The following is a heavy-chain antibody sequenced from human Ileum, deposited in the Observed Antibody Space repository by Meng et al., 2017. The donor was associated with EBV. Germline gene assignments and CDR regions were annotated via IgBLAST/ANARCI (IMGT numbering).Heavy chain of an antibody. Sequence: QGLLVAFAGGVVQPGTSLCVSCAASGRSLSNYGMHWVRQAPCKWREWVALISPAGIWYPESVKGRFTVSRDNSKNTFYLQMNSLRFEDTAVYYCARDGIGWYPGDYWGRGTLVTVSS. V-gene: IGHV3-30*03. CDR1: GRSLSNYG. J-gene: IGHJ4*02. CDR3: ARDGIGWYPGDY. CDR2: ISPAGI. D-gene: IGHD6-19*01.